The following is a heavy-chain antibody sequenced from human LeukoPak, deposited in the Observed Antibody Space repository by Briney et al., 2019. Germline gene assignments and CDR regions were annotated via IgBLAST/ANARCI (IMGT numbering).Heavy chain of an antibody. D-gene: IGHD3-22*01. J-gene: IGHJ1*01. V-gene: IGHV4-59*01. CDR2: IYNTMDV. Sequence: SETLRLSCTVSGGSIIGSYWTWVRQSPGKRLEYIGYIYNTMDVKYSASLKSRLSKATYMSGNQFSLRLNSVTAADTALYYCARSRYYDSTGYNPNYYFASWGQ. CDR3: ARSRYYDSTGYNPNYYFAS. CDR1: GGSIIGSY.